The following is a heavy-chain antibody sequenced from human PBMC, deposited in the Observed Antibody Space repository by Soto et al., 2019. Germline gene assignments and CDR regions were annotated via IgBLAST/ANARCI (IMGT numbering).Heavy chain of an antibody. CDR2: INHSGST. CDR1: GGSFSGYY. J-gene: IGHJ4*02. CDR3: AREYSSSPCFDY. D-gene: IGHD6-6*01. V-gene: IGHV4-34*01. Sequence: QVQLQQWGAGLLKPSETLSLTCAVYGGSFSGYYWSWIRQPPGKGLEWIGEINHSGSTNYNPSLKRRVTISVDTSKNQFSLKLSSVTAADTAVYYCAREYSSSPCFDYWGQGTLVTVSS.